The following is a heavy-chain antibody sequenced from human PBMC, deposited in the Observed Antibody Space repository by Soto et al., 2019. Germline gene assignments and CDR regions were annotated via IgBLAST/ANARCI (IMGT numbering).Heavy chain of an antibody. CDR2: INSDGSST. CDR1: GFTFSSYW. D-gene: IGHD5-12*01. V-gene: IGHV3-74*01. CDR3: ARVGYIRTLDY. Sequence: GGSLRLSCAASGFTFSSYWMHWARQAPGKGLVWVSRINSDGSSTSYADSVKGRFTISRDNAKNTLYLQMNSLRAEDTAVYYCARVGYIRTLDYWGQGTLVTVSS. J-gene: IGHJ4*02.